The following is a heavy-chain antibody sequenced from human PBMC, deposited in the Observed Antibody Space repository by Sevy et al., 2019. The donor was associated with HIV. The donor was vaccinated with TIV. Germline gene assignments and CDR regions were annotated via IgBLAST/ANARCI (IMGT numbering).Heavy chain of an antibody. J-gene: IGHJ3*02. CDR2: IRSKANSYAT. CDR1: GFTFSGSA. CDR3: TRSIQLWPSDAFDI. V-gene: IGHV3-73*01. Sequence: GGSLRLSCAASGFTFSGSAMHWVRQASGKGLEWVGRIRSKANSYATAYAASGKGRFTISRDDSKNTAYLQMNSLKTEDTAVYYCTRSIQLWPSDAFDIWGQGTMVTVSS. D-gene: IGHD5-18*01.